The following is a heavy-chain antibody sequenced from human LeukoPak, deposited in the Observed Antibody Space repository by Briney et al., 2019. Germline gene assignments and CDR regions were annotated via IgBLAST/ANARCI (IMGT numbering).Heavy chain of an antibody. CDR2: ITSSSTTI. CDR3: ARVRDAYNYFDY. D-gene: IGHD1-14*01. V-gene: IGHV3-48*01. Sequence: PGGSLRLSCAASGFTFSSYSMNWVRQAPGKGPEWVSYITSSSTTIYYADSVKGRFTISRDSAKNSLYLQMNSLRAEDTAVYYCARVRDAYNYFDYWGQGTLVTVSS. J-gene: IGHJ4*02. CDR1: GFTFSSYS.